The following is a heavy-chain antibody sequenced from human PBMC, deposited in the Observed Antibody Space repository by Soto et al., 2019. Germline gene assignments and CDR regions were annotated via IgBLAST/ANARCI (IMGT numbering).Heavy chain of an antibody. D-gene: IGHD3-3*01. Sequence: PGGSLRLSCAASGFTFSSYAMSWVRQAPGKGLEWVSAISGSGGSTYYADSVKGRFTISRDNSKNTLYLQMNSLRAEDTAVYYCAKDFQRFLERPDAFDIWGQGTMVTVSS. CDR3: AKDFQRFLERPDAFDI. V-gene: IGHV3-23*01. CDR1: GFTFSSYA. J-gene: IGHJ3*02. CDR2: ISGSGGST.